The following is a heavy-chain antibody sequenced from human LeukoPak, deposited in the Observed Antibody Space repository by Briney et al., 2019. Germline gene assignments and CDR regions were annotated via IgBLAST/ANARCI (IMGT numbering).Heavy chain of an antibody. CDR1: GFTFSSYA. V-gene: IGHV3-30-3*01. D-gene: IGHD3-22*01. J-gene: IGHJ4*02. CDR3: ARGNYDSSGYYYSAFDY. Sequence: GGSLRLSCAASGFTFSSYAMHWVRQAPGKGLEWVAVISYDGSNKYYADSVKGRFTISRDNSKNTLYLQMNSLRAEDTAVYYRARGNYDSSGYYYSAFDYWGQGTLVTVSS. CDR2: ISYDGSNK.